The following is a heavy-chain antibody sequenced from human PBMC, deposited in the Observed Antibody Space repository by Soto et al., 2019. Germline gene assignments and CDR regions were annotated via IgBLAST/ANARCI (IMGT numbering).Heavy chain of an antibody. J-gene: IGHJ6*02. CDR1: GGSISSYY. CDR2: NYYSGST. Sequence: PSETLSLTCTVSGGSISSYYWSWIRQPPGKGLEWIGYNYYSGSTNYNPSLKSRVTISVDTSKNQFSLKLSSVTAADTAVYYCARDLQWRDYGGNSKPSGMDVWGQGTTVTVSS. D-gene: IGHD4-17*01. CDR3: ARDLQWRDYGGNSKPSGMDV. V-gene: IGHV4-59*01.